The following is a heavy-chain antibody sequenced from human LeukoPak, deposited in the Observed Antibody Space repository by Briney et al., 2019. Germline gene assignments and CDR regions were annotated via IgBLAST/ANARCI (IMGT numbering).Heavy chain of an antibody. CDR3: ARRTGYNYYYMDV. V-gene: IGHV4-4*07. Sequence: SETLSLTCTVSAGSISSYYWSRIRQPAGKGLEWVGRIYTSGSTNYNPSLKSRVTMSVDTSKNQFSLKLSSVTAADTAVYYCARRTGYNYYYMDVWGQGTTVTVSS. CDR1: AGSISSYY. CDR2: IYTSGST. J-gene: IGHJ6*03. D-gene: IGHD3/OR15-3a*01.